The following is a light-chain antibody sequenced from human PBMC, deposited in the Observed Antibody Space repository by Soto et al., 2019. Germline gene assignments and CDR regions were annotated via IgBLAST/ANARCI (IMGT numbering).Light chain of an antibody. CDR3: QQYGRSLWT. Sequence: PGERATLSCRASQSVSSSYVAWYQQKPGLAPRLLISGASTRATGIPDRFSGSGSGTDFTLTITRLEPEDFAVYYCQQYGRSLWTFGQGTKVDIK. J-gene: IGKJ1*01. CDR2: GAS. V-gene: IGKV3-20*01. CDR1: QSVSSSY.